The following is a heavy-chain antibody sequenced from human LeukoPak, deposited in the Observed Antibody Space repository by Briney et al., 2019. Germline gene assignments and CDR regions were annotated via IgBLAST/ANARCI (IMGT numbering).Heavy chain of an antibody. V-gene: IGHV3-21*01. CDR1: GFTFSSYS. CDR2: ISSSSSYI. D-gene: IGHD1-26*01. Sequence: GGSLRLFCAASGFTFSSYSMNWVRQAPGKGLEWVSSISSSSSYIYYADSVNGRFTISRDNAKNSLYLQMNSLRAEDTAVYYCARDKGVGAFDIWGQGTMVTVSS. CDR3: ARDKGVGAFDI. J-gene: IGHJ3*02.